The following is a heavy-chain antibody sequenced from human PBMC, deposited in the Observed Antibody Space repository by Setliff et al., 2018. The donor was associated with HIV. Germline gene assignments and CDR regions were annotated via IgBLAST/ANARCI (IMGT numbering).Heavy chain of an antibody. CDR1: GYSFTSYW. CDR2: IYPGDSDT. V-gene: IGHV5-51*01. Sequence: GESPKISCKGSGYSFTSYWIGWVRQMPGKGLEWMGIIYPGDSDTRYSPSFQGQVTISADKSISTAYLQWSSLKASDTAMYYCAKGSKYFGEANDAFDIWGQGTMVTVSS. D-gene: IGHD3-10*01. J-gene: IGHJ3*02. CDR3: AKGSKYFGEANDAFDI.